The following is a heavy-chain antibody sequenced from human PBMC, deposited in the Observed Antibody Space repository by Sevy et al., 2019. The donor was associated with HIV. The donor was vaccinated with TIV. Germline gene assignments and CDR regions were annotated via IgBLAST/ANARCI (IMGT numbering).Heavy chain of an antibody. Sequence: SETLSLTCTVSGGSITSHYWNWIRQPPGKGLEWIANIYYNGHINYNPSLKRRVTLTLDTSKNRFSLRLSSVTAAGTAMYYCAGENAWGRGYSWGQGTLVTVSS. D-gene: IGHD1-26*01. J-gene: IGHJ4*02. V-gene: IGHV4-59*08. CDR1: GGSITSHY. CDR3: AGENAWGRGYS. CDR2: IYYNGHI.